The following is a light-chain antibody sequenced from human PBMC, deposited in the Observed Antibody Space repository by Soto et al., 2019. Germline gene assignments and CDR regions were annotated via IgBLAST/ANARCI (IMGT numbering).Light chain of an antibody. CDR2: LGS. CDR3: MQALQTWT. CDR1: QSLLHSNGYNF. Sequence: EIVMTQSPLSLPVTPGEPASISCRSSQSLLHSNGYNFLNWYLQEPGQSPQLLIFLGSNRASGVPDRFSGSGSGTDFTLKISRVEDEDVGVYYCMQALQTWTFGQGTKVDI. J-gene: IGKJ1*01. V-gene: IGKV2-28*01.